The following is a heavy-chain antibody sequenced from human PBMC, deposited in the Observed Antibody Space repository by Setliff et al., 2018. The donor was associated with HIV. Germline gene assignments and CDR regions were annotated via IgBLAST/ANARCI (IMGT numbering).Heavy chain of an antibody. V-gene: IGHV4-38-2*01. J-gene: IGHJ1*01. CDR1: GYSISSGYY. CDR2: IYHSGST. CDR3: ARGGYSYGFGRHRAYFQY. Sequence: SETLSLTCAVSGYSISSGYYWGWIRQPPGKGLEWIGSIYHSGSTYYNPSLKSRVTMSVDTSKNQFSLKLSSVTAADTAVFYCARGGYSYGFGRHRAYFQYWGQGTQVTVSS. D-gene: IGHD5-18*01.